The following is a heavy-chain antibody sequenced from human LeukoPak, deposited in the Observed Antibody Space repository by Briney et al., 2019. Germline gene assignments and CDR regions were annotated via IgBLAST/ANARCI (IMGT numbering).Heavy chain of an antibody. CDR1: GFTVSRNY. Sequence: GGSLRLSCAASGFTVSRNYMTWVRQAPGKGLEWVSVIYSGGNTYYADSVKGRFTISIDNSKNTLYLQMNSLRAEDTAVYYCAKYVSAKGPPYALDVWGQGTTVTVSS. CDR2: IYSGGNT. CDR3: AKYVSAKGPPYALDV. J-gene: IGHJ6*02. V-gene: IGHV3-53*01. D-gene: IGHD2/OR15-2a*01.